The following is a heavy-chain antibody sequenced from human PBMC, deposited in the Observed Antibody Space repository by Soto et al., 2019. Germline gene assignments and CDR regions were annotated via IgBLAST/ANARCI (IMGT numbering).Heavy chain of an antibody. CDR3: ARVVGGGYCSGGSCYFFDY. CDR2: TYYRSKWYN. D-gene: IGHD2-15*01. J-gene: IGHJ4*02. V-gene: IGHV6-1*01. Sequence: SQTLSLTCAVSGDSVSSNSAAWNCIRQSPSRGLGWLGRTYYRSKWYNDYAVSVKSRITINPDTSKNQFSLQLNSVTPEDTAVYYCARVVGGGYCSGGSCYFFDYWGQGTLVTVSS. CDR1: GDSVSSNSAA.